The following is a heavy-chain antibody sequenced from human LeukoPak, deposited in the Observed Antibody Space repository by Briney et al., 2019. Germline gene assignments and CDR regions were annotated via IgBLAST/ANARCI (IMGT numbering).Heavy chain of an antibody. CDR3: ARTGDLMPFDY. V-gene: IGHV3-30-3*01. J-gene: IGHJ4*02. CDR2: ISYDGSNK. D-gene: IGHD7-27*01. Sequence: GGSLRLSCAASGFTFSSYAMHWVRQAPGKGLEWVAVISYDGSNKYYADSVKGRFTISRDISKNTLYLQMNSLRAEDTAVYYCARTGDLMPFDYWGQGTLVTVSS. CDR1: GFTFSSYA.